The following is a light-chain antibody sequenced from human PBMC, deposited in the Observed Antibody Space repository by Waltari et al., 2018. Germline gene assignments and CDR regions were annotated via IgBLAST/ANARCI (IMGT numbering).Light chain of an antibody. J-gene: IGKJ1*01. Sequence: EIVMTQSPATLSVSPGEEATLSCRASQSVDSNLAWYQQKPGQAPTLIIFGASGRATGVPARFSGRGSGTEYTLTIGSLQSEDSAVYYCQQYSSWPLWTFGQGTKVEIK. V-gene: IGKV3-15*01. CDR2: GAS. CDR1: QSVDSN. CDR3: QQYSSWPLWT.